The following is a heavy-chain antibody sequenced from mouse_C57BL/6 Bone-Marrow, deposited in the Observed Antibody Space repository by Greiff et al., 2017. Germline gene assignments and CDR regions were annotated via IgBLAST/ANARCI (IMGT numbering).Heavy chain of an antibody. CDR1: GFNIKDDY. V-gene: IGHV14-4*01. J-gene: IGHJ2*01. CDR3: TTLFITTF. D-gene: IGHD1-1*01. CDR2: IDPENGDT. Sequence: VQLKESGAELVRPGASVKLSCTASGFNIKDDYMHWVKQRPEQGLEWIGWIDPENGDTEYASKFQGKATIAADTSSNTAYLQLSSLTSEDTAVYYCTTLFITTFWGQGTTLTVSS.